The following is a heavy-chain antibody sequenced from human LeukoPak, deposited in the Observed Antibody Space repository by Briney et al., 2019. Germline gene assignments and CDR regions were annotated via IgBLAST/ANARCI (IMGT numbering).Heavy chain of an antibody. J-gene: IGHJ4*02. CDR1: DYSINNGYY. Sequence: SETLSLTCTVSDYSINNGYYWSWIRQPPGKGLEWIGEINHSGSTNYNPSLKSRVTISVDTSKNQFSLKLSSVTAADTAVYYCARRSRVTMIVVVIPSYYFDYWGQGTLVTVSS. CDR2: INHSGST. D-gene: IGHD3-22*01. V-gene: IGHV4-34*01. CDR3: ARRSRVTMIVVVIPSYYFDY.